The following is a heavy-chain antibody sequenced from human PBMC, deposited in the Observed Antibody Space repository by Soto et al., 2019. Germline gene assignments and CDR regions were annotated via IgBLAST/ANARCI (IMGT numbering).Heavy chain of an antibody. J-gene: IGHJ6*02. Sequence: HPGGSLRLSCAASGFTFSSYAMSWVRQAPGKGLEWVSAISGSGGSTYYADSVKGRFTISRDNSKNTLYLQMNSLRAEDTAVYYCAKDTYGSGSYYNYYYYYGMDVWGQGTTVTVSS. CDR1: GFTFSSYA. D-gene: IGHD3-10*01. CDR2: ISGSGGST. V-gene: IGHV3-23*01. CDR3: AKDTYGSGSYYNYYYYYGMDV.